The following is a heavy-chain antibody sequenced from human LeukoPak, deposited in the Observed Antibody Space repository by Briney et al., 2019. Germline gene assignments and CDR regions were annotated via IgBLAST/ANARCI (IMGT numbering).Heavy chain of an antibody. CDR1: GYSFTSYW. Sequence: GESLKISCKGSGYSFTSYWIGWVRQMPGKVLEWIGIIYPGDSDTRYSPSFQGQVTMSADKSITTAYLQWSSLKASDTAMYYCTKGANGHSFDYWGQGTPVTVSS. CDR3: TKGANGHSFDY. J-gene: IGHJ4*02. CDR2: IYPGDSDT. V-gene: IGHV5-51*01. D-gene: IGHD2-8*01.